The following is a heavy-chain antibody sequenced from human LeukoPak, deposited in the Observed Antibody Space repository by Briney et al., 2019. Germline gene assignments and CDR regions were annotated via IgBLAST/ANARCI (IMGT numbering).Heavy chain of an antibody. J-gene: IGHJ1*01. V-gene: IGHV4-39*01. CDR3: ARQGFYYGSGTDFHH. CDR2: IYYSGNT. D-gene: IGHD3-10*01. Sequence: SETLSLTCTVSGGSISSSSYYWGWIRQPPGKGLEWIGNIYYSGNTYYNPSLKSRVTISVDTSKNQFSLKLSSVTAADTAVYYCARQGFYYGSGTDFHHWGQGTLVTVSS. CDR1: GGSISSSSYY.